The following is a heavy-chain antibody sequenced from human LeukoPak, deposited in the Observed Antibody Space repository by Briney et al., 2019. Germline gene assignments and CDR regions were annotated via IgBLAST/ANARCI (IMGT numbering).Heavy chain of an antibody. V-gene: IGHV4-59*08. CDR2: IYYSGST. Sequence: SETLSLTCTVSGGSISSYYWSWIRQPPGKGLEWIGYIYYSGSTNYNPSLKSRVTISVDTSKNQFSLKLSSVTAADTAVYYCALQGQQLGWFDPWGQGTLVTVSS. D-gene: IGHD6-13*01. CDR3: ALQGQQLGWFDP. J-gene: IGHJ5*02. CDR1: GGSISSYY.